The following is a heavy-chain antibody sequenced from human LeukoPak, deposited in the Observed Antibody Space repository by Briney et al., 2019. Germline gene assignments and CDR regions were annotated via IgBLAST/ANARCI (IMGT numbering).Heavy chain of an antibody. J-gene: IGHJ4*02. Sequence: GGSLRLSCAASGFTFSSYGMHWVRQAPGKGLEWVAFIRYDGSNKYYADSVKGRFTISRDNSKNTLYLQMNSLRAEDTAVYYCAKDWKRYCSSTSCYAPFDYWGQGTLVTVSS. CDR1: GFTFSSYG. CDR2: IRYDGSNK. D-gene: IGHD2-2*01. V-gene: IGHV3-30*02. CDR3: AKDWKRYCSSTSCYAPFDY.